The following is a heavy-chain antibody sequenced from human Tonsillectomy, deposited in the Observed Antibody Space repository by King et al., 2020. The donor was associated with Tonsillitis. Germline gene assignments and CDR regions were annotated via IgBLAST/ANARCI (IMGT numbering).Heavy chain of an antibody. Sequence: QLQESGPGLVKPSETLSLTCTVSGGSISSSTYYWGWIRQPPGQGLEWIGNIYYSGSTYYNPSLKSRVTISVDTSKNQFSLKLSSVTAADTAVYYCASLNLPPYCSSTSCYLDWFDPWGQGTLVTVSS. CDR3: ASLNLPPYCSSTSCYLDWFDP. J-gene: IGHJ5*02. CDR2: IYYSGST. D-gene: IGHD2-2*01. V-gene: IGHV4-39*07. CDR1: GGSISSSTYY.